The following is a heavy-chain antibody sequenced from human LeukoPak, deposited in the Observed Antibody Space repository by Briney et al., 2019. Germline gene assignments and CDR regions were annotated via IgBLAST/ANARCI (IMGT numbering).Heavy chain of an antibody. CDR2: MKEDGSQI. D-gene: IGHD1-26*01. V-gene: IGHV3-7*01. CDR3: ARDPEGGACDY. J-gene: IGHJ4*02. Sequence: GGSPRLSCAASGFAFSRHWMSWVRQAPGKGLEWVANMKEDGSQIYYVDSVKGRFSISRDNANNLVYLQMNSLRAEDTAVYYCARDPEGGACDYWGQGTLVTVSS. CDR1: GFAFSRHW.